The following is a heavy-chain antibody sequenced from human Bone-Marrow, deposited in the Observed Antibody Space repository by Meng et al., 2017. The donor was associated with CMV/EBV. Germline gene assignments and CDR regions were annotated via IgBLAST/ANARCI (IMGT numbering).Heavy chain of an antibody. CDR2: IYIDERRAPNT. CDR1: GFTLSDYW. Sequence: GESLKISCAASGFTLSDYWMHWVRQAPGKGLMWVARIYIDERRAPNTMHADSVKGRFTISRDNAKNSLYLQMNSLRAEDTAVYYCARGWDILVVSSAGGAMDVWGQGTTVTVSS. V-gene: IGHV3-74*03. J-gene: IGHJ6*02. CDR3: ARGWDILVVSSAGGAMDV. D-gene: IGHD2-15*01.